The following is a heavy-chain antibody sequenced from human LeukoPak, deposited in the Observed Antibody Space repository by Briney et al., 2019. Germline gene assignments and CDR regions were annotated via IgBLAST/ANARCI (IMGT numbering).Heavy chain of an antibody. CDR2: ISYDGSNK. V-gene: IGHV3-30*04. D-gene: IGHD2-2*01. CDR3: ARWGVVPAAAVHYGMDV. J-gene: IGHJ6*02. CDR1: GFTFSSYA. Sequence: GGSLRLSCAASGFTFSSYAMHWVRQAPGKGLEWVAVISYDGSNKYYADSAKGRFTISRDNSKNTLYLQMNSLRAEDTAVYYCARWGVVPAAAVHYGMDVWGQGTTVTVSS.